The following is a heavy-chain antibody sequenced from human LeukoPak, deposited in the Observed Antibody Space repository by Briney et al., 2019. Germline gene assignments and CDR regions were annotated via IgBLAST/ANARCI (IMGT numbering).Heavy chain of an antibody. Sequence: GASVKVSCKASGYTLTSYYLHWVRQAPGQGLEWMAIINPSGDTTSHAQKLQGRVTMTTDTSTSTAYMELRSLRSDDTAVYYCARDRDEDTAMVWVAAFDIWGQGTMVTVSS. CDR1: GYTLTSYY. J-gene: IGHJ3*02. D-gene: IGHD5-18*01. V-gene: IGHV1-46*01. CDR3: ARDRDEDTAMVWVAAFDI. CDR2: INPSGDTT.